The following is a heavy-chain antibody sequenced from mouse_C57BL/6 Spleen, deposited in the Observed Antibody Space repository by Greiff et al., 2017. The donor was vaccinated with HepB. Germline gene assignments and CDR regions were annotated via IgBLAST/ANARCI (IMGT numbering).Heavy chain of an antibody. J-gene: IGHJ4*01. Sequence: QVQLQQSGPELVKPGASVKISCKASGYAFSSSWMNWVKQRPGKGLEWIGRIYPGVGDTNYNGKFKGKATLTADKSSSTAYMQRSSLTSEDSAVYFCARNLMDYWGKGTSVPVSS. CDR3: ARNLMDY. CDR2: IYPGVGDT. V-gene: IGHV1-82*01. CDR1: GYAFSSSW.